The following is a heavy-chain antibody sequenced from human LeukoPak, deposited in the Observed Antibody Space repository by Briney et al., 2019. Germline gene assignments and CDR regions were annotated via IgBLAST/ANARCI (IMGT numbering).Heavy chain of an antibody. CDR3: ARDYDILTGDYAFDI. CDR1: GYSISSGYY. CDR2: IYHSGST. D-gene: IGHD3-9*01. V-gene: IGHV4-38-2*02. J-gene: IGHJ3*02. Sequence: SETLSLTCTVSGYSISSGYYWGWIRQPPGKGLEWIGSIYHSGSTYYNPSLKSRVTISVDTSKNQFSLKLSSVTAADTAVYYCARDYDILTGDYAFDIWGQGTMVTVSS.